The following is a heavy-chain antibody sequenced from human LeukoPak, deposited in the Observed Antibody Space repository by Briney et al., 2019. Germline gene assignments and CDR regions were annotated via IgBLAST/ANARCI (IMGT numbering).Heavy chain of an antibody. V-gene: IGHV4-4*07. CDR2: IYTSGST. D-gene: IGHD3-3*01. CDR1: GGSISSYY. J-gene: IGHJ5*02. CDR3: ASEGFYDFWSGNWFDP. Sequence: SETLSLTCAVSGGSISSYYWSWIRQPAGKGLEWIGRIYTSGSTNYNPSLKSRVTMSVDTSKNQFSLKLSSVTAADTAVYYCASEGFYDFWSGNWFDPWGQGTLVTVSS.